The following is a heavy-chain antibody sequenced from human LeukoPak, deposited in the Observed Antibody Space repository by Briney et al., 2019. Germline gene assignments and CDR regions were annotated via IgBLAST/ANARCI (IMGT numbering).Heavy chain of an antibody. CDR3: ARDHYDFWSGTGLNWFDP. CDR1: GDSISSYY. Sequence: SETLSLTCTDSGDSISSYYWSWIRQPPGKGLEWIGCLYYSGTTNYNPSLKSRVTISVDTSKNQFSLKLNSVTAADTAVYYCARDHYDFWSGTGLNWFDPWGQGTLVTVSS. J-gene: IGHJ5*02. V-gene: IGHV4-59*01. CDR2: LYYSGTT. D-gene: IGHD3-3*01.